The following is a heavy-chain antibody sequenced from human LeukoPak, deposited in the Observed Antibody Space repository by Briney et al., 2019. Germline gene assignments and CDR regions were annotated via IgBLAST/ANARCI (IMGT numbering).Heavy chain of an antibody. D-gene: IGHD3-9*01. CDR2: IKQDGSEK. Sequence: PGGSLRLSCAASGFTFSSYWMSWVRQAPGKGLEWVANIKQDGSEKYYVDSVKGRFTISRDNAKNSLYLQMNSLRAEDTAVYYCARDQSYDILTGYYIYWGQGTLVTVSS. CDR1: GFTFSSYW. CDR3: ARDQSYDILTGYYIY. V-gene: IGHV3-7*01. J-gene: IGHJ4*02.